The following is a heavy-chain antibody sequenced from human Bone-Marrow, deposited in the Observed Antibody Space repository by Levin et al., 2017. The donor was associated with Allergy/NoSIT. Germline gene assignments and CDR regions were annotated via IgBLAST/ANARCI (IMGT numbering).Heavy chain of an antibody. CDR1: GGSMESYY. V-gene: IGHV4-59*12. CDR2: LYYSGST. D-gene: IGHD4-17*01. CDR3: ARVPRYGDYEGWYFDL. J-gene: IGHJ2*01. Sequence: PSETLSLTCSVSGGSMESYYWGWIRQNPGMGLQWIGYLYYSGSTKYSSFLKSRVTISRETSKNQLSLRMTSVTAADTAIYYCARVPRYGDYEGWYFDLWGRGTLVTVSS.